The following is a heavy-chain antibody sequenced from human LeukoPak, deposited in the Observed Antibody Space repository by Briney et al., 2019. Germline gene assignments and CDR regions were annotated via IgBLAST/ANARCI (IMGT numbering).Heavy chain of an antibody. D-gene: IGHD3-16*01. CDR3: AISGVWVDRFDD. CDR2: ITGSGVSI. Sequence: GGSLRLSCAASGFRFSNYAMTWVRQAPGKGLEWVSGITGSGVSIYYADSVKGRFTISRDNSNNTLFLQMNSLRAEDTAVYYCAISGVWVDRFDDWGQGTLVTVSS. V-gene: IGHV3-23*01. CDR1: GFRFSNYA. J-gene: IGHJ4*02.